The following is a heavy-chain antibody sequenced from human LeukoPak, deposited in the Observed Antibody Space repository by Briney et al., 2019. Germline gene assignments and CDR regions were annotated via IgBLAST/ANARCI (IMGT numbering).Heavy chain of an antibody. Sequence: PGGSLRLSCTASEFTFSNYAMHWVRQAPGKGLEWVAFIRYDGSYKYYADSVKGRFTISKDNSKNTLYLQMNSLRAEDTAVYYCAKDTGVGGYYLEAHDYWGQGTLVTVSS. CDR1: EFTFSNYA. D-gene: IGHD3-3*01. V-gene: IGHV3-30*02. J-gene: IGHJ4*02. CDR3: AKDTGVGGYYLEAHDY. CDR2: IRYDGSYK.